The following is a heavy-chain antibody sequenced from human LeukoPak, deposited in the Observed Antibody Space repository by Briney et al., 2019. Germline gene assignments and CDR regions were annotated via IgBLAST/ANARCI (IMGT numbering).Heavy chain of an antibody. CDR2: IYYSGST. CDR1: GGSISSYY. CDR3: ARVSYSNREGPMDV. V-gene: IGHV4-59*12. J-gene: IGHJ6*03. D-gene: IGHD4-11*01. Sequence: SETLSLTCTVSGGSISSYYWSWIRQPPGKGLEWIGYIYYSGSTNYNPSLKSRVTISVDTSKNQFSLKLSSVTAADTAVYYCARVSYSNREGPMDVWGKGTTVTVSS.